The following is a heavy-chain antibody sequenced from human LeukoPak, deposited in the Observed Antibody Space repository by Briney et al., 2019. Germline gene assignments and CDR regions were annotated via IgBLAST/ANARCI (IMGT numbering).Heavy chain of an antibody. D-gene: IGHD3-3*01. Sequence: GGSLRLSCAASGFTFSSYAMSWVRQAPGKGLEWVSAISGSGGSTYYADSVKGRFTISRDNSKNTLYLQMNSLRAEDTAVYYCARAEDFWSGYFMYYFDYWGQGTLVTVSS. V-gene: IGHV3-23*01. CDR2: ISGSGGST. CDR3: ARAEDFWSGYFMYYFDY. J-gene: IGHJ4*02. CDR1: GFTFSSYA.